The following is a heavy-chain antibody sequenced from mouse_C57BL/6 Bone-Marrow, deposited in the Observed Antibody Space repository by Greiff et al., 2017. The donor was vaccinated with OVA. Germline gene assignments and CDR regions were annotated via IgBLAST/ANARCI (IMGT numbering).Heavy chain of an antibody. Sequence: EVMLVESGGGLVKPGGSLKLSCAASGFTFSDSGMHWVRQAPEKGLEWVAYISSGSSTIYYADTVKGRFTISRDNAKNTLFLQMTSLRSEDTAMYYCARDATWYFDYWGQGTTLTVSS. CDR3: ARDATWYFDY. CDR1: GFTFSDSG. V-gene: IGHV5-17*01. D-gene: IGHD6-1*01. J-gene: IGHJ2*01. CDR2: ISSGSSTI.